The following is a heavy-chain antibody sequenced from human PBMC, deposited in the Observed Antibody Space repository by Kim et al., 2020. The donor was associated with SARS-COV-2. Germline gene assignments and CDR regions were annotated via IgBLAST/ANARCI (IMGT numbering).Heavy chain of an antibody. CDR2: ISSSSSYI. D-gene: IGHD3-22*01. Sequence: GGSLRLSCAASGFTFSSYSMNWVRQAPGKGLEWVSSISSSSSYIYYADSVKGRFTISRDNAKNSLYLQMNSLRAEDTAVYYCARVGLAYYYDSSGWDAFDIWGQGTMVTVSS. CDR3: ARVGLAYYYDSSGWDAFDI. J-gene: IGHJ3*02. CDR1: GFTFSSYS. V-gene: IGHV3-21*01.